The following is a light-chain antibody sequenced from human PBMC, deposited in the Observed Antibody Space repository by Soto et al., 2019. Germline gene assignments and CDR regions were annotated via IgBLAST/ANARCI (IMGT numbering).Light chain of an antibody. CDR2: RAS. Sequence: DIQMTQSPSTLSASVGDRVTITCRASQSINSWLAWYQQKPGKAPKLLIYRASSLEGGVPSRFSGSGSGTEFTLTLSSLQPDDFSTYYCQHYDSYSGTFGPGTKVDIK. J-gene: IGKJ3*01. CDR1: QSINSW. V-gene: IGKV1-5*03. CDR3: QHYDSYSGT.